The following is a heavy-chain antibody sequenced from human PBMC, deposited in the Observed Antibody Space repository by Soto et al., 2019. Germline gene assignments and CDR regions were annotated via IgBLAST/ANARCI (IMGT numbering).Heavy chain of an antibody. J-gene: IGHJ6*02. Sequence: GGSLRLSCAASGFTFSNYAMSWVRQAPGKGLEWVSAISGSGGRAYYADSVKGRFTISRDNSKNTLSLQMNSLRAEDTALYYCAKLSNYYGMDVWGQGTTVTSP. CDR2: ISGSGGRA. CDR3: AKLSNYYGMDV. CDR1: GFTFSNYA. V-gene: IGHV3-23*01.